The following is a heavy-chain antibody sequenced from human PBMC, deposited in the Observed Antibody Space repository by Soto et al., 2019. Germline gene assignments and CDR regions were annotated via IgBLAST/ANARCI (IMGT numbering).Heavy chain of an antibody. CDR3: AKGARRITMIVVNAFDI. CDR2: ISGSGGST. Sequence: GGSLRLSCAASGFTFSSYAMSWVRQAPGKGLEWVAAISGSGGSTYYADSEKGRFNISRDNYRNTLYLQMNSLRAEDTAVYFCAKGARRITMIVVNAFDIWGQGTMVTVSS. V-gene: IGHV3-23*01. J-gene: IGHJ3*02. CDR1: GFTFSSYA. D-gene: IGHD3-22*01.